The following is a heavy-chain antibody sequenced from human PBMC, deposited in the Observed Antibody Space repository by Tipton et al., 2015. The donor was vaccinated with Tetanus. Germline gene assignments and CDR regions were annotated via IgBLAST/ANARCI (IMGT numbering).Heavy chain of an antibody. CDR2: IYYSGTT. V-gene: IGHV4-39*07. CDR1: GGSISGSSHY. Sequence: TLSLTCTVSGGSISGSSHYWGWIRQPPGKGLEWIGNIYYSGTTYYNPSLKTRVTISVDTSKNQLSLKLTSVTAADTAVYYCATMTPVDWYFDLWGRGTLVTVSS. J-gene: IGHJ2*01. D-gene: IGHD4-23*01. CDR3: ATMTPVDWYFDL.